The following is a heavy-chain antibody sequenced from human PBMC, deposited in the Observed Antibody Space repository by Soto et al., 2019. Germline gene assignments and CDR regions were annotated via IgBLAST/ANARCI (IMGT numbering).Heavy chain of an antibody. CDR2: ISSSSSDI. CDR1: GFTFSSYS. D-gene: IGHD2-8*01. V-gene: IGHV3-21*01. CDR3: ARDNGRGSSTSYYFDY. J-gene: IGHJ4*02. Sequence: EVQLVESGGGLVKPGGSLRLSCAASGFTFSSYSMNWVRQAPGKGLEWVSFISSSSSDIYYADSVKGRFTISIDNAKNSLYLQMNSLRAEDTAIYYCARDNGRGSSTSYYFDYWGQGTLVTVSS.